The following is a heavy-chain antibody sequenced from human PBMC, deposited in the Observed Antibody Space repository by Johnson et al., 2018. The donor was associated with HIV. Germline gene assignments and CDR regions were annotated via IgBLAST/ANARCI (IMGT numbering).Heavy chain of an antibody. J-gene: IGHJ3*02. D-gene: IGHD7-27*01. Sequence: EVQLVESGGGVVRPGGSLRLSCAASGFTFDDYGMSWVRQAPGKGLEWVSVIYSGGSTYYADSVKGRFTISRDSSKNTLYLQMNSLRAEDMAVYYCARDLTNWGVGDAFDIWGQGTMVTVSS. CDR2: IYSGGST. CDR3: ARDLTNWGVGDAFDI. CDR1: GFTFDDYG. V-gene: IGHV3-66*01.